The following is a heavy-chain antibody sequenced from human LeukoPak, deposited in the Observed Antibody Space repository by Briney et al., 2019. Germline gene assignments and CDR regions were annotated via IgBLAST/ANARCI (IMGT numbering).Heavy chain of an antibody. V-gene: IGHV4-34*01. CDR1: GGSFSGYY. J-gene: IGHJ4*02. D-gene: IGHD3-22*01. CDR3: ARGRRVVTNFDY. CDR2: INHSGST. Sequence: SETLSLTCAVYGGSFSGYYWSWIRQPLGKGLEWIGEINHSGSTNYNPSLKSRVTISVDTSKNQFSLKLSSVTAADTAVYYCARGRRVVTNFDYWGQGTLVTVSS.